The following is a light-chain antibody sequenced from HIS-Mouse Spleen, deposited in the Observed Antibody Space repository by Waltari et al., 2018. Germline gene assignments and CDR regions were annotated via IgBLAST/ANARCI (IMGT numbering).Light chain of an antibody. CDR3: QQSYSTPPGT. Sequence: DIQMTQSPSYLSASVGDRVTITCRASQSISSYLNWYQQKPGKAPKLLIYAASSLQSGVPSRFSGSGSGTDFTLTISSLQPEDFATYYCQQSYSTPPGTFGQGTKVEIK. CDR1: QSISSY. J-gene: IGKJ1*01. CDR2: AAS. V-gene: IGKV1-39*01.